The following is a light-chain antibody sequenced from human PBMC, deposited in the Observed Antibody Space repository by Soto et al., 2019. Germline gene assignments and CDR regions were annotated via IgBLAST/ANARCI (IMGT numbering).Light chain of an antibody. J-gene: IGKJ5*01. CDR3: QQSNDWPPIT. CDR2: GAS. V-gene: IGKV3-15*01. Sequence: EIVMTQSPASLSVSPGDRATLSCRASQSVRSNLAWYQQKPGQAPRLLIFGASTRATGIPGRFSGSGSGTEFTLTISSLQSEDFAVYYCQQSNDWPPITFGQGTRLEIK. CDR1: QSVRSN.